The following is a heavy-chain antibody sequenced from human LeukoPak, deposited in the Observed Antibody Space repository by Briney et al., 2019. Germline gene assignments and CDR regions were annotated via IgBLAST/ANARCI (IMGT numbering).Heavy chain of an antibody. CDR1: GYSISSGYY. V-gene: IGHV4-38-2*01. Sequence: PSETLSLTCAVSGYSISSGYYWGWIRQPPGKGLEWIGSIYHSGSTYYNPSLKSRVTISVDTSKNQFSLTLSSVTAADTAVYYCARNGVNSSGWYLYYFDYWGQGTLVTVSS. D-gene: IGHD6-19*01. CDR3: ARNGVNSSGWYLYYFDY. CDR2: IYHSGST. J-gene: IGHJ4*02.